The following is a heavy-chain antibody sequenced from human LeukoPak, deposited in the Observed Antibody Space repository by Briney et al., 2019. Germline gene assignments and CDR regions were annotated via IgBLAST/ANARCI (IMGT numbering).Heavy chain of an antibody. CDR1: GYTFSSYA. D-gene: IGHD3-22*01. CDR2: IIPIFGTA. J-gene: IGHJ3*02. CDR3: ARDRENYYDSSGYYRSVDI. V-gene: IGHV1-69*06. Sequence: GASVKVSCKASGYTFSSYAISWVRQAPGQGLEWMGGIIPIFGTANYAQKFQGRVTITADKSTSTAYMELSSLRSEDTAVYYCARDRENYYDSSGYYRSVDIWGQGTMVTVSS.